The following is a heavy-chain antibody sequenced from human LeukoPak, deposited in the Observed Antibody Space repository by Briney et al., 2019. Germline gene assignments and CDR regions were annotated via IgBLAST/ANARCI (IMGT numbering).Heavy chain of an antibody. CDR1: GFTFSSYT. V-gene: IGHV3-30-3*01. D-gene: IGHD1-26*01. CDR3: AITSGSSFDF. J-gene: IGHJ4*02. CDR2: ISYDGSNK. Sequence: PGGSLRLSCAASGFTFSSYTMHWVRQAPGKGLEWLAIISYDGSNKYNADSVKGRFTISRDNSKNTLYLQMNSLRAEDTALYYCAITSGSSFDFWGQGTLVTVSS.